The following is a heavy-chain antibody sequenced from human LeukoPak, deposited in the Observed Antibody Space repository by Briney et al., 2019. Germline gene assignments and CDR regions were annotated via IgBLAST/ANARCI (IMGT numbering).Heavy chain of an antibody. D-gene: IGHD2-15*01. J-gene: IGHJ5*02. CDR2: MNPNSGNT. V-gene: IGHV1-8*01. Sequence: ASVKVSCKASGYTFTSYDINRVRQATGQGLEWMGWMNPNSGNTGYAQKFQGRVTMTRNTSISTAYMELSSLRSEDTAVCYCARGTRYCSGGSCYFWFDPWGQGTLVTVSS. CDR3: ARGTRYCSGGSCYFWFDP. CDR1: GYTFTSYD.